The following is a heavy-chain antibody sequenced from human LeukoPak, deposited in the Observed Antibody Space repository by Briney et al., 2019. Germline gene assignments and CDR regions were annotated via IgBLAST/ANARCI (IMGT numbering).Heavy chain of an antibody. CDR1: GGTFSSYA. D-gene: IGHD3-22*01. CDR2: IIPIFGTA. CDR3: ARDGFPKYYYDSSGYYYMHY. J-gene: IGHJ4*02. Sequence: SVKVSCKASGGTFSSYAISWVRQAPGQGLEWMGGIIPIFGTANYAQKFQGRVTITTDESTSTAYMELSSLRSEDTAVYYCARDGFPKYYYDSSGYYYMHYWGQGTLVTVSS. V-gene: IGHV1-69*05.